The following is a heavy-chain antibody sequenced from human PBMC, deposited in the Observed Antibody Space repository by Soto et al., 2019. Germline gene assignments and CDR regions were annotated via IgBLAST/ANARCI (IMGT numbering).Heavy chain of an antibody. CDR1: GFTFSSYA. D-gene: IGHD2-15*01. CDR2: ISGSGGST. V-gene: IGHV3-23*01. Sequence: PGGSLRLSCAASGFTFSSYAMSWVRQAPGKGLEWVSAISGSGGSTYYADSVKGRFTISRDNSKNTLYLQMNSLRAEDTAVYYCAKVNRYCSGGSCYSYYYGMDVWGQGTTVTVS. J-gene: IGHJ6*02. CDR3: AKVNRYCSGGSCYSYYYGMDV.